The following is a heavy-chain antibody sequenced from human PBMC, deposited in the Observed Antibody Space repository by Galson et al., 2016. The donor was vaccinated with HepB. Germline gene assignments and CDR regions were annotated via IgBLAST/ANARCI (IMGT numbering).Heavy chain of an antibody. CDR1: GYTFTTSG. CDR3: ARDVQYRFDS. J-gene: IGHJ4*02. Sequence: QSGAEAKKPGASVKVSCKASGYTFTTSGISWVRQAPGQGLEWMGWISTYSGNTKYAQKFQGGLTLTTDSSTTTAYMELRSLRFDDTPLYYCARDVQYRFDSWGQGTLVTVSS. V-gene: IGHV1-18*01. CDR2: ISTYSGNT. D-gene: IGHD2/OR15-2a*01.